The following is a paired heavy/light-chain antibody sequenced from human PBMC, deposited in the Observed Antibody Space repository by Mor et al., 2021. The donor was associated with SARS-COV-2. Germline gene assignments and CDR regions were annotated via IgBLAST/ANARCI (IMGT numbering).Heavy chain of an antibody. CDR3: AGLGLRCSSIRCSRTYFYYGMDV. Sequence: QVQLVQSGSELKKPGASVKVSCKASGYIFTKYAMNWVRQAPGQGLEWMGWINTNTGNPTYAQGFTGRFVFSLDTSVSTAFLQINNLQPEDTAVYYCAGLGLRCSSIRCSRTYFYYGMDVWGQGTTVTVS. J-gene: IGHJ6*02. D-gene: IGHD2-2*01. CDR1: GYIFTKYA. CDR2: INTNTGNP. V-gene: IGHV7-4-1*02.
Light chain of an antibody. V-gene: IGLV3-25*03. J-gene: IGLJ3*02. Sequence: SYELTQPPSVSVSPGQTARITCSGDGWPNQSAYWYQQKAGQAPVLVIYKDTERPSGIPERFSGSRSGTTVTLTISGVQAEDEADYYCQSVDISDNQWVFGGGTKVTVL. CDR2: KDT. CDR3: QSVDISDNQWV. CDR1: GWPNQS.